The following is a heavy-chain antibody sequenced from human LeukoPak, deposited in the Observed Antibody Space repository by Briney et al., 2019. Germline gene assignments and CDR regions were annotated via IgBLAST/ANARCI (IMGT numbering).Heavy chain of an antibody. CDR1: GGSLSSYY. Sequence: PSETLSLTCTVSGGSLSSYYWSWIRQPPGKGLEWIGYIYYSGSTNYNPSLKSRVTISVDTSKNQFSLKLSSVTAADTAVYYCARGVSSVVPAAIRAFDIWGQGTMVTVSS. D-gene: IGHD2-2*01. V-gene: IGHV4-59*01. CDR2: IYYSGST. J-gene: IGHJ3*02. CDR3: ARGVSSVVPAAIRAFDI.